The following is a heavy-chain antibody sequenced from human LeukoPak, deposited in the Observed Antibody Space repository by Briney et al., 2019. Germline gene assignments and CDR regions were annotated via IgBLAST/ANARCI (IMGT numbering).Heavy chain of an antibody. J-gene: IGHJ4*02. CDR1: GCSISSYY. D-gene: IGHD3-3*02. Sequence: KPSETLSLTCTVSGCSISSYYWSWIRQPPGKGLEWIGYIYYSGSTNYNPSLKSRVTISVDTSKNQFSLKLSSVTAADTAVYYCARDRILYYWGQGTLVTVSS. CDR3: ARDRILYY. V-gene: IGHV4-59*01. CDR2: IYYSGST.